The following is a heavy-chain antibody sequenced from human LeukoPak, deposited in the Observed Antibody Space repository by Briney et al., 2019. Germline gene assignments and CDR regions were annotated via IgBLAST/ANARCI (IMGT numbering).Heavy chain of an antibody. CDR2: IKQDGSEK. Sequence: PGGSLRLSCAASGFTFSSYGMSWVRQAPGKGLEWVANIKQDGSEKYYVDSVKGRFTVSRDNAENSLYLQMSSLRAEDTAVYYCASPPSLAAAGTWGQGTLVTVSS. CDR3: ASPPSLAAAGT. D-gene: IGHD6-13*01. J-gene: IGHJ4*02. CDR1: GFTFSSYG. V-gene: IGHV3-7*03.